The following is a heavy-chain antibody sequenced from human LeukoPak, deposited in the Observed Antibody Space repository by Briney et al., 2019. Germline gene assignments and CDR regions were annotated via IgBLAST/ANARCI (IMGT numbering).Heavy chain of an antibody. D-gene: IGHD2/OR15-2a*01. J-gene: IGHJ4*02. CDR3: AKGTSMNTFFDY. CDR1: GFTFSSYG. Sequence: GGSLRLSCAASGFTFSSYGMHWVRQAPGKGLEWVSAISGAGVTIFYADSVKGRFTISRDNSRNTLYLQMNSLRAEDTAVYYCAKGTSMNTFFDYWGQGTLVTVSS. V-gene: IGHV3-23*01. CDR2: ISGAGVTI.